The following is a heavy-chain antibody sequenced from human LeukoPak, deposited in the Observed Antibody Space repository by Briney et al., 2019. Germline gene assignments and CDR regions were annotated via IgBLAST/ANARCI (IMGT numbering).Heavy chain of an antibody. CDR1: GGSISSYY. CDR2: IYYSGST. D-gene: IGHD3-22*01. CDR3: ARGLFSGYYDYYYYYYMDV. Sequence: SETLSLTCTVSGGSISSYYWSWIRQPPGKGLEWIGYIYYSGSTNYNPSLKSRVTISVDTSKNQFSLKLSSVTAADTAVYYFARGLFSGYYDYYYYYYMDVWGKGTTVTVSS. J-gene: IGHJ6*03. V-gene: IGHV4-59*01.